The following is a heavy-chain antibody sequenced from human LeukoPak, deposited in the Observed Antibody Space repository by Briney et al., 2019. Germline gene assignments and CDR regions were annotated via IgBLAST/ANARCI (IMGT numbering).Heavy chain of an antibody. D-gene: IGHD6-6*01. CDR3: ARAISSSGYYYYYMDV. J-gene: IGHJ6*03. CDR1: GGTFSSYT. Sequence: ASVKVSCKASGGTFSSYTISWVRQAPGQGLEWMGIINPSGGSTSYAQKFQGRVTMTRDTSTSTVYMELSSLRSEDTAVYYCARAISSSGYYYYYMDVWGKGTTVTVSS. V-gene: IGHV1-46*03. CDR2: INPSGGST.